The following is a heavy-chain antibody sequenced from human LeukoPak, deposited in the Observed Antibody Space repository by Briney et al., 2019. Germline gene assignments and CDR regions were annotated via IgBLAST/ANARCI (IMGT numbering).Heavy chain of an antibody. CDR3: ARGDSGSYYDSSGSLSYYFDH. D-gene: IGHD3-22*01. CDR1: GGSISSYY. J-gene: IGHJ4*02. CDR2: IYYSGST. Sequence: SETLSLTCTVSGGSISSYYWSWIRQPPGKGLEWIGYIYYSGSTNYNPSLKSRVTISVDTPKNQFSLKLSSVTAADTAVYYCARGDSGSYYDSSGSLSYYFDHWGRGTLVTVSS. V-gene: IGHV4-59*01.